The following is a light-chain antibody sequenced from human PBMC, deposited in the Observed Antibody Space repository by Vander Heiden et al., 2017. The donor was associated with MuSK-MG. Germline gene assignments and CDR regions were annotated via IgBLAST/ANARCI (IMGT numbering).Light chain of an antibody. CDR2: EVS. CDR1: GSDVGAHSH. CDR3: TSYITGRFWV. Sequence: QSALTQPASVSGSPGQSITISCAGTGSDVGAHSHVAWYQQYPGRAPKLIIYEVSDRPSGVSDRFSGSTSGNTASLTISGLQAEDEADYYCTSYITGRFWVFGGGTKLTVL. V-gene: IGLV2-14*01. J-gene: IGLJ3*02.